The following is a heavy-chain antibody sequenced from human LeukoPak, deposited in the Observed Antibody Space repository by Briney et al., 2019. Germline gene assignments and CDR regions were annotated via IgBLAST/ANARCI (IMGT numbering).Heavy chain of an antibody. V-gene: IGHV4-30-4*01. D-gene: IGHD3-16*01. CDR1: GGSISSGDYY. CDR2: IYYSGST. J-gene: IGHJ4*02. Sequence: SQTLSLTCTVSGGSISSGDYYWSWIRQPPGKGLEWIGYIYYSGSTYYNPSLKSRVTISVDTSKNQFSLKLSSVTAADTAVYYCARTNDYVWGSPDHPDGYFDYWGQGTLVTVSS. CDR3: ARTNDYVWGSPDHPDGYFDY.